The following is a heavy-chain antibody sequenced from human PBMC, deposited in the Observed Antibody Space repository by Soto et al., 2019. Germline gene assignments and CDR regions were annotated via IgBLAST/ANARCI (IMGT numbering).Heavy chain of an antibody. CDR2: IWYDGSNK. CDR1: GFTFSSYG. D-gene: IGHD3-22*01. Sequence: QVQLVESGGGVVQPGRSLRLSCAASGFTFSSYGMHWVSQAPGKGLEWVAVIWYDGSNKYYADSVKGRFTISRDNSKNTLYLQMNSLRAEDTAVYYCARDYDSSGYPRYYFDYWCQVTLVTVSS. CDR3: ARDYDSSGYPRYYFDY. V-gene: IGHV3-33*01. J-gene: IGHJ4*02.